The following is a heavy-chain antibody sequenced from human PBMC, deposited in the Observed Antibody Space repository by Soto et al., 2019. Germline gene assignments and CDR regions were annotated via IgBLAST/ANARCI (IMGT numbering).Heavy chain of an antibody. D-gene: IGHD2-8*01. CDR1: GYTFTGYY. V-gene: IGHV1-2*04. CDR3: ARGGDVLMVYAIQADY. J-gene: IGHJ4*02. CDR2: INPNSGGT. Sequence: QVQLVQSGAEVKKPGASVKVSCKASGYTFTGYYMHWVRQAPGQGLEWMGWINPNSGGTNYAQKFQGWVTMTRDTSISTASMELSRLRSDDTAVYYCARGGDVLMVYAIQADYWGQGTRVTVSA.